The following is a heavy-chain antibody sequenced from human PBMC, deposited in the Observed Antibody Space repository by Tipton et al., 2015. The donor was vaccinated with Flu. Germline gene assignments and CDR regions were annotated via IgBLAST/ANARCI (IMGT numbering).Heavy chain of an antibody. V-gene: IGHV3-48*01. CDR2: ISRSGSPI. J-gene: IGHJ4*03. CDR3: ARGRGLVGLRAV. D-gene: IGHD2-2*01. CDR1: GFTSSDYS. Sequence: SLRLSCTASGFTSSDYSMNWFRQAPGKRLEWLSYISRSGSPIYYADSVKGRFTISRDNAKNSVFLQMSSLRAEDTAVYYCARGRGLVGLRAVWGQGTLVTVSS.